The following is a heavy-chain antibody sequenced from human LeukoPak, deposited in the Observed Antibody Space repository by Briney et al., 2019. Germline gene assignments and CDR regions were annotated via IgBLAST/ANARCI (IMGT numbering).Heavy chain of an antibody. Sequence: SETLSLTCAVYGGSFSGYYWSWIRQSPGKGLEWIGEINHSGSTNYNPSLKSRVTISIDTSKNQFSLNLSSVTAADTAVYYCARPDYGGNNDAFDIWGQGTMVTVSS. D-gene: IGHD4-23*01. CDR1: GGSFSGYY. V-gene: IGHV4-34*01. J-gene: IGHJ3*02. CDR2: INHSGST. CDR3: ARPDYGGNNDAFDI.